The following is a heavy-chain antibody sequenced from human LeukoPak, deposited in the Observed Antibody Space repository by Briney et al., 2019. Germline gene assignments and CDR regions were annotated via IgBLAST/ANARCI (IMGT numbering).Heavy chain of an antibody. J-gene: IGHJ6*02. CDR2: INPNSGGT. Sequence: ASVKVSCKASGYTFTGYYMHWVRQAPGQGLEWMGWINPNSGGTNYAQKFQGRVTMTRDTSISTAYMELSRLRSDDTAVYYCARDLQTLGYCSSTSCYTGGYYYGMDVCGQGTTITVSS. D-gene: IGHD2-2*02. V-gene: IGHV1-2*02. CDR3: ARDLQTLGYCSSTSCYTGGYYYGMDV. CDR1: GYTFTGYY.